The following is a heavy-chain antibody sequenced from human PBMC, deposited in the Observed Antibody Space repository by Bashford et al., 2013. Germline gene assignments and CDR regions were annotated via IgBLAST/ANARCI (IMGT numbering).Heavy chain of an antibody. V-gene: IGHV3-23*01. CDR3: AARGYCISIFCRNDFYAMDV. J-gene: IGHJ6*02. CDR1: GFTFSTYA. CDR2: ISGSGGDT. Sequence: GSLRLSCAASGFTFSTYAMSWVRQAPGKGLEWVSSISGSGGDTYYADSVKGRFTISRDNSKNTLYLQMSSLRAEDTAVYYCAARGYCISIFCRNDFYAMDVWGQGTTVTVSS. D-gene: IGHD2-2*01.